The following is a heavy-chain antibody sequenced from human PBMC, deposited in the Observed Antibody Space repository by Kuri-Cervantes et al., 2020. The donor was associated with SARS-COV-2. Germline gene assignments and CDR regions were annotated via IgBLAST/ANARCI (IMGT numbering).Heavy chain of an antibody. CDR2: IYYSGST. CDR3: ARHGIVVVPAAKGDDWFDP. Sequence: SETLSLTCTVSGGSISSHYWSWIRQPPGKGLEWIGYIYYSGSTNYNPSLKSRVTISVDTSKNQFSLKLSSVTAADTAVYYCARHGIVVVPAAKGDDWFDPWGQGTLVTVSS. CDR1: GGSISSHY. J-gene: IGHJ5*02. V-gene: IGHV4-59*08. D-gene: IGHD2-2*01.